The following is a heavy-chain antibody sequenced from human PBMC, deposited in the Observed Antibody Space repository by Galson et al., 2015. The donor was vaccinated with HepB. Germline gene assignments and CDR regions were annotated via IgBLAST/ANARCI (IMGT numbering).Heavy chain of an antibody. CDR3: AKDRRRLTGTMGAEDY. D-gene: IGHD1-1*01. Sequence: SLRLSCAASGFTFSSYGMHWVRQAPGKGLEWVAVISYDGSNKYHADSVKGRFTISRDNSKNTLYLQMNSLRAEDTAVYYCAKDRRRLTGTMGAEDYWGQGTLVTVSS. CDR1: GFTFSSYG. J-gene: IGHJ4*02. V-gene: IGHV3-30*18. CDR2: ISYDGSNK.